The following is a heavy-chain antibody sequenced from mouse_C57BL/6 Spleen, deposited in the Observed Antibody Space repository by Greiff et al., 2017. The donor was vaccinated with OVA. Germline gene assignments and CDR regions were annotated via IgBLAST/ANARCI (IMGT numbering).Heavy chain of an antibody. CDR3: ARKDYGYDGY. CDR1: GYTFTSYG. CDR2: IYPSSGNT. Sequence: QVQLQQSGAELARPGASVKLSCTASGYTFTSYGISWVKQRTGQGLEWIGEIYPSSGNTYYNEKFKGKATLTADKSSSTAYMELRSLTSEDSAVYFCARKDYGYDGYWGKGTTLTVSS. D-gene: IGHD2-2*01. V-gene: IGHV1-81*01. J-gene: IGHJ2*01.